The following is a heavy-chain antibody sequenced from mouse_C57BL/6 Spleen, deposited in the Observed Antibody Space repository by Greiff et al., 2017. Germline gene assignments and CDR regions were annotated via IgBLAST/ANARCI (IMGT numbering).Heavy chain of an antibody. CDR2: ISYDGSN. J-gene: IGHJ4*01. D-gene: IGHD2-1*01. CDR1: GYSITSGYY. V-gene: IGHV3-6*01. Sequence: EVKLVESGPGLVKPSQSLSLTCSVTGYSITSGYYWNWIRQFPGNKLEWMGYISYDGSNNYNPSLKNRISITRDTSKNQFFLKLNSVTTEDTATYDCARGGNYYYAMDYWGQGTSVTVSS. CDR3: ARGGNYYYAMDY.